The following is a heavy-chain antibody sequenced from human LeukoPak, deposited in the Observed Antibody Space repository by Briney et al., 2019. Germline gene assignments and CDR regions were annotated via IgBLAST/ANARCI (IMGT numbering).Heavy chain of an antibody. V-gene: IGHV2-70*04. CDR3: ARTLGYTYGPFDY. D-gene: IGHD5-18*01. J-gene: IGHJ4*02. Sequence: SGPALVKPTQTLTLTRTFSGFSLNTSGMRVSWIRQPPGKALEWLARIDWDDDKFYRTSLKTRLTISKDTSNNQVVLTMTNMDPVDTATYYCARTLGYTYGPFDYWGQGTLVTVSS. CDR1: GFSLNTSGMR. CDR2: IDWDDDK.